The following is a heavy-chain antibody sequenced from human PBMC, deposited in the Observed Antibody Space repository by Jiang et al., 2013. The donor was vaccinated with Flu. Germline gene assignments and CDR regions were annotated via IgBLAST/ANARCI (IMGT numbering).Heavy chain of an antibody. CDR3: ARVGRGWYGVFDY. CDR2: ISTDGSTT. J-gene: IGHJ4*02. Sequence: VQLVESGGGLVQPGESLRLSCAASGFTFSSYWMHWVRQPPGKGLVWVSRISTDGSTTNYADSVKGRFTISRDNAKNTLYLQMNSLRADDTAVYYCARVGRGWYGVFDYWGQGTLATVSS. CDR1: GFTFSSYW. V-gene: IGHV3-74*01. D-gene: IGHD6-19*01.